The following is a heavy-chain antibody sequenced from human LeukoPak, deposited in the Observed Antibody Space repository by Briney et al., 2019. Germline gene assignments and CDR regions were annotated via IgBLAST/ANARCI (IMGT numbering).Heavy chain of an antibody. CDR1: GFTVSSNY. D-gene: IGHD6-13*01. CDR2: IYSGGST. CDR3: ARDSSSWYVGNFDY. Sequence: PGGSLRLSCAASGFTVSSNYMSWVRQAPGKGLEWVSVIYSGGSTYYADSVKGRFTISRDNSKNTLYLQMNSLRAEDTAVYYCARDSSSWYVGNFDYWGQGTLVTVSS. J-gene: IGHJ4*02. V-gene: IGHV3-53*01.